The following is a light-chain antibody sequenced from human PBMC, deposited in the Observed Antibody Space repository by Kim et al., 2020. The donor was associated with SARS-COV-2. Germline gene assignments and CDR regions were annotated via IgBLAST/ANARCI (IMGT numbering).Light chain of an antibody. Sequence: ALGQTVRITCQGDSLSIYYANWYQQKPGQAPVLVIYGSNYRPSGIPDRFSGSTSGNTASLTITGAQAEDEADYSCSSRDSSGDHWVFAGGTQLTVL. J-gene: IGLJ3*02. V-gene: IGLV3-19*01. CDR3: SSRDSSGDHWV. CDR1: SLSIYY. CDR2: GSN.